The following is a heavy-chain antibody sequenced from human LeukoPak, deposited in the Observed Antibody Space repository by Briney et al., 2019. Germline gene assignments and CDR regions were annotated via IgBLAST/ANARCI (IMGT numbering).Heavy chain of an antibody. J-gene: IGHJ6*03. D-gene: IGHD3-3*01. CDR3: ARGRITIFGVVVSPMDV. Sequence: PGGSLRLSCAASGFTFDDYGMSWGRQAPGKGLEWVSGINWNGGSTGYADSVKGPFTISTDNAKNSLYLQMNSLRAEDTALYHCARGRITIFGVVVSPMDVWGKGTTVTVSS. CDR2: INWNGGST. V-gene: IGHV3-20*01. CDR1: GFTFDDYG.